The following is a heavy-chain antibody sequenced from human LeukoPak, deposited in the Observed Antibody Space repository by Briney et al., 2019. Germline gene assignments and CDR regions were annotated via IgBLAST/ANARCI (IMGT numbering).Heavy chain of an antibody. CDR2: ISWNSGNI. CDR1: GFTFDDYA. D-gene: IGHD1-26*01. Sequence: PGRSLRLSCVASGFTFDDYAKHWVRQAPGKGLEWVSGISWNSGNIGYADSVKGRVSISRDNAKNNVYLQMNSLRAEDMALYYCARGNSGSYSLDWFDPWGPGTLVTVSS. CDR3: ARGNSGSYSLDWFDP. J-gene: IGHJ5*02. V-gene: IGHV3-9*03.